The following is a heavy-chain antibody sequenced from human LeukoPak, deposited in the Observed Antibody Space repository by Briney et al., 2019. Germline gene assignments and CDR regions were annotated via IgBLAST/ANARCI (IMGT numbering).Heavy chain of an antibody. CDR3: ARGGSIAARQVGN. J-gene: IGHJ4*02. Sequence: GGSLRLSCAASGFTFSGYWMHWVRQAPGKGLVWVPRINSDGSSTSYADSVKGRFTISRDNAKNTLYLQMNSLRAEDTAVYYCARGGSIAARQVGNWGQGTLVTVSS. CDR2: INSDGSST. V-gene: IGHV3-74*01. D-gene: IGHD6-6*01. CDR1: GFTFSGYW.